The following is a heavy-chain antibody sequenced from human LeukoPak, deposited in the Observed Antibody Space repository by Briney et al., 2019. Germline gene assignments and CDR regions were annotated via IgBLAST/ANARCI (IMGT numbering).Heavy chain of an antibody. D-gene: IGHD3-22*01. CDR1: GDSVSSNSAA. CDR3: ARVTGYMIEDQFDY. Sequence: SQTLSLTCAISGDSVSSNSAAWNWIRQSPSRGLEWLGRTYYRSKWYNDYAVSVKSRITINPDTSKNQFSLRLSSVTAADTAVYYRARVTGYMIEDQFDYWGQGTLVTVSS. J-gene: IGHJ4*02. CDR2: TYYRSKWYN. V-gene: IGHV6-1*01.